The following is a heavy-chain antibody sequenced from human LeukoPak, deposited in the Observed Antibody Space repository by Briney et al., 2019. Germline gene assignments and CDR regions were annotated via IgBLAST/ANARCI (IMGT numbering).Heavy chain of an antibody. D-gene: IGHD4/OR15-4a*01. CDR3: AIDGYDCGFRLN. V-gene: IGHV4-61*02. J-gene: IGHJ4*02. Sequence: SQTLSLTCTVSGGSISSGSYYWSWIRQPAGKGLEWIVRIYTSGSTNYNPSLKSRVTISVDTSKNQFSLKLSSVTAADTAVYYCAIDGYDCGFRLNWGQRTLVTVSS. CDR2: IYTSGST. CDR1: GGSISSGSYY.